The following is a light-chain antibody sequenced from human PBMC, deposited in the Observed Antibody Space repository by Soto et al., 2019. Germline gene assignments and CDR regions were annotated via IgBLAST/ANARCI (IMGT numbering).Light chain of an antibody. J-gene: IGKJ5*01. Sequence: EIVMTQSPVTLSVSPGERATLSYRASQSVSGNLAWYQQKPGQAPRLLIYGASTRATGLPARFSGSGSGTEFTLTISSLQSEDFAVYYCQQYNDWPTITFGQGTRLEIK. CDR1: QSVSGN. CDR2: GAS. V-gene: IGKV3-15*01. CDR3: QQYNDWPTIT.